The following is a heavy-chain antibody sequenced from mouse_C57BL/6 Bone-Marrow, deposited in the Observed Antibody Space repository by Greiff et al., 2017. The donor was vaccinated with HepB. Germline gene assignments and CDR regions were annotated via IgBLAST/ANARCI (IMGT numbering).Heavy chain of an antibody. Sequence: VQLQQSGTVLARPGASVKMSCKTSGYTFTSYWMHWVKQRPGQGLEWIGAIYPRNSDTSYNQKFKGKAKLTAVTSASTAYMELSSLTNEDSAVYYCTRWGNYYGSSYWFAYWGQGTLVTVSA. CDR2: IYPRNSDT. CDR1: GYTFTSYW. J-gene: IGHJ3*01. V-gene: IGHV1-5*01. D-gene: IGHD1-1*01. CDR3: TRWGNYYGSSYWFAY.